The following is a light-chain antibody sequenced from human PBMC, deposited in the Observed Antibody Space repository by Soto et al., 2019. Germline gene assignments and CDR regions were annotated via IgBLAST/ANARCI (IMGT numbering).Light chain of an antibody. CDR2: DAS. Sequence: EIVLTQSPATLSLSPGERATLSCRASQSVSSFLAWYQQKPGQAPRLLIYDASKRATGIPARFSGSGSGTAFTLTISSLEPEDLAVYYCQQRSDWPWTFGQGTKAEIK. J-gene: IGKJ1*01. CDR3: QQRSDWPWT. V-gene: IGKV3-11*01. CDR1: QSVSSF.